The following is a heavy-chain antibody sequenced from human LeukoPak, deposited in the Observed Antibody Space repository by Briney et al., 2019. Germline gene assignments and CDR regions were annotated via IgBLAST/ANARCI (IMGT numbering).Heavy chain of an antibody. CDR1: GFTFSSYW. V-gene: IGHV3-7*04. CDR2: INQDGSEK. J-gene: IGHJ4*02. CDR3: ARGFVYDSSGPYFDY. Sequence: GGSLRLSCAASGFTFSSYWMSWVRQAPGKGLEWVANINQDGSEKYYVDSVKVRFTISRDNAKNSLYLQMNSLRAEDTAVYFCARGFVYDSSGPYFDYWGQGTLVTVSS. D-gene: IGHD3-22*01.